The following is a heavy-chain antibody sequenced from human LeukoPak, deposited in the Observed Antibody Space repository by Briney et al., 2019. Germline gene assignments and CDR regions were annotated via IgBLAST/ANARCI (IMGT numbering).Heavy chain of an antibody. J-gene: IGHJ3*02. V-gene: IGHV3-74*01. CDR1: GFTFSSYW. CDR2: INSDGRMT. Sequence: PGRSLRLSCAASGFTFSSYWMDWVRQAPGKGLEWVAGINSDGRMTRYAESVKGRFTISRDNAKNTLYLQMNSLRAEDTSVYYCARVGSTDSPHAFDIWGQGTVVTVSS. D-gene: IGHD2-21*02. CDR3: ARVGSTDSPHAFDI.